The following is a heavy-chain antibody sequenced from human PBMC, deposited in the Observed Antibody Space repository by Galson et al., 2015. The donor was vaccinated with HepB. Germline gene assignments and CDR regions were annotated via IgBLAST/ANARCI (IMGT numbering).Heavy chain of an antibody. CDR2: ISTYNGNT. D-gene: IGHD2-15*01. J-gene: IGHJ3*02. CDR1: GYTFTSYG. V-gene: IGHV1-18*01. Sequence: SVKVSCKASGYTFTSYGISWVRQAPGQGLQWMGWISTYNGNTNYPQNLQGRVTMTTDKSTSTAYMELSSLRSEDTAVYYCARGYCSGGSCYSTDAFDIWGQGTMVTVSS. CDR3: ARGYCSGGSCYSTDAFDI.